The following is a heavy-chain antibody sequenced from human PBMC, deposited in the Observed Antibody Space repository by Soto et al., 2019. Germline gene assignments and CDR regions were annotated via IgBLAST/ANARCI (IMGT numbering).Heavy chain of an antibody. Sequence: GGSLRLSCAASGFTFSSYALSWVRQAPGKGLEWVSSISGSGGSTYYADSVKGRFTISRDNSKTTLYLQMDSLRAEDTAVYYCGKAQDLYGLFAYWGQGTQVTVSS. D-gene: IGHD2-8*01. CDR2: ISGSGGST. V-gene: IGHV3-23*01. CDR1: GFTFSSYA. CDR3: GKAQDLYGLFAY. J-gene: IGHJ4*02.